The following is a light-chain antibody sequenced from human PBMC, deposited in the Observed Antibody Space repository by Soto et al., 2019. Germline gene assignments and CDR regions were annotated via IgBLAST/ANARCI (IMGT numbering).Light chain of an antibody. CDR3: ASYAGGNKV. CDR1: SSDVGGYDF. Sequence: QSVLTQPPSASGSPGQSVTISCTGTSSDVGGYDFVSWYQLHPGKAPKLIIFEVAKRPSGVPDRFSGSKSGNTASLTVSGLLSEDEADYYCASYAGGNKVFGTGTTVTVL. J-gene: IGLJ1*01. V-gene: IGLV2-8*01. CDR2: EVA.